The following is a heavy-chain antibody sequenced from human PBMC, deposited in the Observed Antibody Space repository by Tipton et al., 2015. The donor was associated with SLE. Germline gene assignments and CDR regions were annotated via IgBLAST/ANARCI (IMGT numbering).Heavy chain of an antibody. D-gene: IGHD2-2*01. CDR3: ARAQYAPGWFDS. J-gene: IGHJ5*01. Sequence: QLVQSGPEGKKPGASVKISCKASGYIFTSFYLHWVRQAPGQGPEWMGIINPSGGSAHSAQKFKGRLTVTRDTSTSTVYMELSSLRSEDTAIYYCARAQYAPGWFDSWGQGPLVTVSS. CDR1: GYIFTSFY. V-gene: IGHV1-46*01. CDR2: INPSGGSA.